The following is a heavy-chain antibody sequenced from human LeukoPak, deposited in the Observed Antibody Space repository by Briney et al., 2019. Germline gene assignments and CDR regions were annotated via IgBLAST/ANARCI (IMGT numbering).Heavy chain of an antibody. J-gene: IGHJ4*02. Sequence: GGSLRLSCAASGFTFSNYALHWVRQAPGKGLEWVSGISVSGGSIYYADSVTGRFTISRDKSKDTLYLQMNSLRVEDTALYYCAKEHSVLTMMRGLDSWGQGTLVTLSS. CDR3: AKEHSVLTMMRGLDS. CDR1: GFTFSNYA. V-gene: IGHV3-23*01. D-gene: IGHD3-22*01. CDR2: ISVSGGSI.